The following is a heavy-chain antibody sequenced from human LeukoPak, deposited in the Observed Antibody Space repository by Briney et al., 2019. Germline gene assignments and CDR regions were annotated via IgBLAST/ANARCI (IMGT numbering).Heavy chain of an antibody. V-gene: IGHV3-30*04. CDR2: ISYDGSNK. CDR3: AVSSYRTGGYYYYYGMDV. J-gene: IGHJ6*04. Sequence: PGRSLRLFSAASGFTFSSYAMHWVRQAPGKGLEWVAVISYDGSNKYYADSVKGRFTISRDNSKNTLYLQMNSLRAEDTAVYYCAVSSYRTGGYYYYYGMDVWGKGTTVTVSS. D-gene: IGHD6-6*01. CDR1: GFTFSSYA.